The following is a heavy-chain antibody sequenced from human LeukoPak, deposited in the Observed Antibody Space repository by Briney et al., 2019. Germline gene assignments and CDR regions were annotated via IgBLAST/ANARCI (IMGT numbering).Heavy chain of an antibody. CDR3: ARDTAVAYYYYYYMDV. V-gene: IGHV3-33*01. D-gene: IGHD5-18*01. CDR2: IWYDGSTK. Sequence: SGGSLRLSCAASGFTFSSYGMDWVRQTPGKGLEWVAVIWYDGSTKYYADSVKGRFTISRDNSKNTLYLPMNSLRAEDTAVYYCARDTAVAYYYYYYMDVWGKGTTVTVSS. J-gene: IGHJ6*03. CDR1: GFTFSSYG.